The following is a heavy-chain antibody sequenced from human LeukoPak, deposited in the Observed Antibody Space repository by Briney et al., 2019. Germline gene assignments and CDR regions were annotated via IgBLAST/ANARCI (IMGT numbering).Heavy chain of an antibody. Sequence: SETLSLTCTVSNASISSNTYYRAWIRQPPGKGLEYIGSINYRGSTYYNLSLKSRVTLSVDTSKNQFSLKLNSVTAADTAVYYCARHVRKRGIAVAGTPGWFDPWGQGTLVTVSS. V-gene: IGHV4-39*07. CDR3: ARHVRKRGIAVAGTPGWFDP. CDR1: NASISSNTYY. D-gene: IGHD6-19*01. J-gene: IGHJ5*02. CDR2: INYRGST.